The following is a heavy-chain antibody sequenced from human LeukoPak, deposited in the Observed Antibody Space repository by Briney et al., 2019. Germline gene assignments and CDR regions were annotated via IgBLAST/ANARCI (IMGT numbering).Heavy chain of an antibody. CDR1: GYTFTSYG. J-gene: IGHJ4*02. D-gene: IGHD3-10*01. CDR2: ISAYNGNT. V-gene: IGHV1-18*01. Sequence: ASVKVSCKASGYTFTSYGISWVRQAPGQGLEWMGWISAYNGNTNYAQKLQGRVTMTTDTSTSTAYMELRSLRSDDTAVYYCARANPYYYGSGGEIDYWGQGTLVTVSS. CDR3: ARANPYYYGSGGEIDY.